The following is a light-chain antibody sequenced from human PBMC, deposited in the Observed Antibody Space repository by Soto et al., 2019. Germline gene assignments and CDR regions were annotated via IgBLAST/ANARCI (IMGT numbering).Light chain of an antibody. CDR1: SSNIGNNY. V-gene: IGLV1-51*01. CDR2: DNN. J-gene: IGLJ1*01. CDR3: GTWDNTLSIYV. Sequence: QSVLTQPPSVSAAPGQKVTISCSGISSNIGNNYVSWYQQLPGTAPKLLIYDNNKRPSGIPDRFSGSKSGTSATLGITGLQTGDEADYYCGTWDNTLSIYVFGTGTKLTVL.